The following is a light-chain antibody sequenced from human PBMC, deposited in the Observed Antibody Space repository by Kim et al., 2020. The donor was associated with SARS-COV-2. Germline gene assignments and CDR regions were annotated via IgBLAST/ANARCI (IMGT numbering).Light chain of an antibody. V-gene: IGLV3-1*01. CDR2: QDT. J-gene: IGLJ2*01. CDR1: GLENKY. CDR3: QVWDITATV. Sequence: LSPGQTASSTCSGDGLENKYACWYQQKPGQSPVVVIYQDTRRPSGIPERFSGSNSGNTATLTISGTQAMDEADYYCQVWDITATVFGGGTQLTVL.